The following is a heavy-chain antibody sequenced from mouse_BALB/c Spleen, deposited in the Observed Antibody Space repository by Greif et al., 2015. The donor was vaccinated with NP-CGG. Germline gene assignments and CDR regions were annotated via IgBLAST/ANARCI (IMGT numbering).Heavy chain of an antibody. D-gene: IGHD2-4*01. V-gene: IGHV2-5*01. J-gene: IGHJ4*01. CDR2: IWRGGST. Sequence: VQLQQSGPGLVQPSQSLSITCTVSGFSFTSYGVHWVRQSPGKGLEWLGVIWRGGSTDYNAAFMSRLSITKDNSKSQVFVKMNSLQADDTAIYYCAKGDYDYDDYAMDYWGQGTSVTVSS. CDR3: AKGDYDYDDYAMDY. CDR1: GFSFTSYG.